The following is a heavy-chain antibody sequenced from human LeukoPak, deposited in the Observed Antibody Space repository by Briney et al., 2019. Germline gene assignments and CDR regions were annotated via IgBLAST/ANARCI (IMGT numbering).Heavy chain of an antibody. J-gene: IGHJ6*02. CDR1: GSSISSGSYY. V-gene: IGHV4-61*02. D-gene: IGHD1-20*01. CDR3: ARVDNWNYDGMDV. Sequence: SQTLSLTCTVSGSSISSGSYYWCWIRRPAGKGLEWIGRIYTSGSTNYNPSLRSRVTISVDTSKNQFSLKLSSVTAADTAVYYCARVDNWNYDGMDVWGQGTTVTVSS. CDR2: IYTSGST.